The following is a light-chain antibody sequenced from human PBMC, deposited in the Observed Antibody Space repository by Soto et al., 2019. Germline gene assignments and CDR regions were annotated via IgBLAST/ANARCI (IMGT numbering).Light chain of an antibody. CDR3: SSFGGSNHVV. CDR1: SSDVGGYNY. J-gene: IGLJ2*01. Sequence: SALTQPPSAYGSPGQSVTISCTGTSSDVGGYNYVSWYQLHPGKAPKLIIYEVSKRPSGVPDHFSGSKSGNTASLTVSGLQADDEADYYCSSFGGSNHVVFGGGTKVTVL. CDR2: EVS. V-gene: IGLV2-8*01.